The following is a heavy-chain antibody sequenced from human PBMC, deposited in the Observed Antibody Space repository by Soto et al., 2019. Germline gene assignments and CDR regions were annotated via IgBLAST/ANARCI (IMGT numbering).Heavy chain of an antibody. D-gene: IGHD2-8*01. CDR2: ISWDGGST. Sequence: PGGSLRLSCAASGFTFDDYTMHWVRQAPGKGLEWVSLISWDGGSTYYADSVKGRFTISRDNSKNSLYLQMNSLRTEDTALYYCAPTERSNYACDIWGQGTMVTVSS. CDR1: GFTFDDYT. CDR3: APTERSNYACDI. J-gene: IGHJ3*02. V-gene: IGHV3-43*01.